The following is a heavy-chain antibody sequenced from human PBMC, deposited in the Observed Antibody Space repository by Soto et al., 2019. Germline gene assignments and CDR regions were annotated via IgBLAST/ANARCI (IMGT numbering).Heavy chain of an antibody. CDR3: AAGGGLPRYY. J-gene: IGHJ4*02. D-gene: IGHD5-12*01. CDR2: IYHSGST. CDR1: GGSISSGGYS. Sequence: QLQLQESGSGLVKPSQTLSLTCAVSGGSISSGGYSWSWIRQPPGKGLEWIGYIYHSGSTYYNPSLXRXAXIXXDRATNQFSRKLSSGTAADTAVYYCAAGGGLPRYYWGQGTLVTVSS. V-gene: IGHV4-30-2*01.